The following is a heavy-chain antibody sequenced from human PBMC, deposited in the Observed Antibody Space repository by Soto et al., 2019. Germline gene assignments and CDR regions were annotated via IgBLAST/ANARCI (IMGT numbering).Heavy chain of an antibody. CDR1: GFTFDDYA. V-gene: IGHV3-9*01. J-gene: IGHJ4*02. CDR3: AKGRGYDFWSGPD. D-gene: IGHD3-3*01. Sequence: PGGSLRLSCAASGFTFDDYAMHWVRQAPGKGLEWVSGISWNSGGIVYADSVKGRFTISRDNAKNSLYLQMTSLRAEDTAFYYCAKGRGYDFWSGPDWGQGTLVTVSS. CDR2: ISWNSGGI.